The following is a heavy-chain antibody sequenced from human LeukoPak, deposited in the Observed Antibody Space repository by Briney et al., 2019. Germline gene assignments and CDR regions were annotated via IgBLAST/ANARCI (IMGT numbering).Heavy chain of an antibody. Sequence: SETLSLTCVVYGGSFSGYYWSWIRQSPGKGLEWIGEINHRGSTNYNPSLKRRVTISLDTSKNQFSLKLTSVTAADTAVYYCASGSGSYSHWFDPWGQGILVTVSS. J-gene: IGHJ5*02. CDR3: ASGSGSYSHWFDP. D-gene: IGHD3-10*01. V-gene: IGHV4-34*01. CDR2: INHRGST. CDR1: GGSFSGYY.